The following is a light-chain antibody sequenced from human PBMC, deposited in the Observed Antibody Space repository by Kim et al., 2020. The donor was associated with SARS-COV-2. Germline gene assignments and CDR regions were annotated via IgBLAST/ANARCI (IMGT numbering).Light chain of an antibody. CDR3: QQFNSYPFT. CDR2: DAS. V-gene: IGKV1-13*02. J-gene: IGKJ3*01. CDR1: HSIRSA. Sequence: ATVGDTVTITCRGRHSIRSAVASYQKKPEKEPKRLIYDASSVESGVPSRCSGRGSVADITLTISRLQTEDFATYYCQQFNSYPFTFGPGTKVEIK.